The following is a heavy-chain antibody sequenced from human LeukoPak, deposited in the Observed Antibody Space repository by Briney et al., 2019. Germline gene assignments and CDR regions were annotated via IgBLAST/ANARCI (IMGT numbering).Heavy chain of an antibody. CDR3: ARATYSLVGY. CDR2: INHSGST. Sequence: SETLSLTCSVSGGSISRNTHYCGWIRQPPGKGLEWIGEINHSGSTNYNPSLKSRVTISVDTSKNQFSLKLSSVTAADTAVYYCARATYSLVGYWGQGTLVTVSS. CDR1: GGSISRNTHY. V-gene: IGHV4-39*07. D-gene: IGHD4-11*01. J-gene: IGHJ4*02.